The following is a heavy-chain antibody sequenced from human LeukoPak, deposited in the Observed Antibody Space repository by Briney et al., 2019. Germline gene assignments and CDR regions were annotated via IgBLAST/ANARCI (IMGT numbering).Heavy chain of an antibody. CDR1: GASIRVYY. CDR3: ARGPRGADSYSVDY. V-gene: IGHV4-4*07. CDR2: IYNRDNT. J-gene: IGHJ4*02. Sequence: SETLSLTCTVSGASIRVYYWRWIRESAGRGLESIGRIYNRDNTNYDPSLKSRVTMSIDTSKNQFSLNLNSMTAADTAVYYCARGPRGADSYSVDYWGQGTLATVSS. D-gene: IGHD2-21*02.